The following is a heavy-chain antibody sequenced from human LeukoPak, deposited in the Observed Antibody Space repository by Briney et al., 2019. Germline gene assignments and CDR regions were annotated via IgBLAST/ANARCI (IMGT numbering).Heavy chain of an antibody. CDR2: INHSGST. V-gene: IGHV4-34*01. J-gene: IGHJ4*02. CDR1: GGSFSGYY. D-gene: IGHD4-17*01. Sequence: SETLSLTCAVYGGSFSGYYWSWIRQPPGKGLEWIGEINHSGSTNYNPSLKSRVTISVDTSKNQFSLKLSSVTAADTAVYYCARDQDGDYAGYWGQGTLVTVSS. CDR3: ARDQDGDYAGY.